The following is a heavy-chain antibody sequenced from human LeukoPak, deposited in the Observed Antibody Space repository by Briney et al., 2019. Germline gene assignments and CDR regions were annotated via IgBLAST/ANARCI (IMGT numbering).Heavy chain of an antibody. CDR3: ARKWGTGRAVDPLFPTFFDP. D-gene: IGHD1-26*01. Sequence: ASVKVSCKAYEYTFIGYYIHWMRQAPGQGLEWMGWINPDSGHINYAQKFQGRITMTRDTSVNTAYMEMNNLTSDDTAIYYCARKWGTGRAVDPLFPTFFDPWGQGTQVTASA. V-gene: IGHV1-2*02. CDR2: INPDSGHI. CDR1: EYTFIGYY. J-gene: IGHJ5*02.